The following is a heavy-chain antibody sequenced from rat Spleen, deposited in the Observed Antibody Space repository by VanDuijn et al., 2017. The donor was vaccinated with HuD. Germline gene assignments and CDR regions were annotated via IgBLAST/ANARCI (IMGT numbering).Heavy chain of an antibody. CDR2: ISYGDSSGHSST. J-gene: IGHJ2*01. Sequence: EVQVVESGGGLVQPGRSMKLSCAASGFTFRNYDLAWVRQAPTKGLEWVATISYGDSSGHSSTYYRDSVKGRFTISRDNAKSTLYLQMNSLRSEDTATYYCTRPPYNNHFDYWGQGVMVTVSS. CDR1: GFTFRNYD. D-gene: IGHD1-10*01. CDR3: TRPPYNNHFDY. V-gene: IGHV5-22*01.